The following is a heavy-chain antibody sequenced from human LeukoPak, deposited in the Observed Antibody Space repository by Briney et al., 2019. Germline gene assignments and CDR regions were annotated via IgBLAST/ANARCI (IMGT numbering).Heavy chain of an antibody. J-gene: IGHJ5*02. D-gene: IGHD3-10*01. Sequence: PSETLSLTCTVSGGSISSATYYWSWIRQPPGKGLEWIGYIYYSGSTNYNPSLKSRVTISVDTSKNQFSLKLSSVTAADTAVYYCARGGGYYYGSGSPNWFDPWGQGTLVTVSS. CDR2: IYYSGST. V-gene: IGHV4-61*01. CDR1: GGSISSATYY. CDR3: ARGGGYYYGSGSPNWFDP.